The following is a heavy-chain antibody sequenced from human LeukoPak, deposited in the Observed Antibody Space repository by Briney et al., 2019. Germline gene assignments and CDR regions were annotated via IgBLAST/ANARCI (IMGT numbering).Heavy chain of an antibody. J-gene: IGHJ4*02. CDR1: GYTFTGYY. CDR2: INPNSGGT. V-gene: IGHV1-2*02. CDR3: ARLTGGSREIIDY. Sequence: GASVKVSCKASGYTFTGYYMHWGRQAPGQGLEWMGWINPNSGGTNYAQKFQGRVTMTRDTSISTAYMELSRLRSDDTAVYYCARLTGGSREIIDYWGQGTLVTVSS. D-gene: IGHD1-26*01.